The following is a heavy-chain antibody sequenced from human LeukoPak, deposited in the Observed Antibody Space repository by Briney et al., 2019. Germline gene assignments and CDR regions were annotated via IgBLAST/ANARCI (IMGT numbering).Heavy chain of an antibody. D-gene: IGHD5-24*01. CDR3: ARDDGYNPDY. CDR2: INSDGSST. V-gene: IGHV3-74*01. CDR1: GFTFSSYW. Sequence: PGGSLRLSCAASGFTFSSYWMHWVRQAPGKRLVWVSRINSDGSSTSYADSVKGRFTISRDNAKNTLYLQMNSLRAEDTAVYYCARDDGYNPDYWGQGTLVTVSS. J-gene: IGHJ4*02.